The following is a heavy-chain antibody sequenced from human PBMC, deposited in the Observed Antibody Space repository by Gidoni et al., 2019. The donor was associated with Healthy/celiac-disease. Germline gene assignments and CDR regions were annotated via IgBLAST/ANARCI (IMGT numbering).Heavy chain of an antibody. J-gene: IGHJ4*02. D-gene: IGHD1-26*01. V-gene: IGHV3-30-3*01. CDR3: ARDTGEHPGLDY. CDR2: LSYDGSNK. Sequence: QVQLVESGGGVVQPGRSRRLSCAASGFTFSSYAMHWVRQAPGKGLEWVAGLSYDGSNKYYADSVKGRFTISRDKSKNTLYLQMNSLRAEDTAVYYCARDTGEHPGLDYWGQGTLVTVSS. CDR1: GFTFSSYA.